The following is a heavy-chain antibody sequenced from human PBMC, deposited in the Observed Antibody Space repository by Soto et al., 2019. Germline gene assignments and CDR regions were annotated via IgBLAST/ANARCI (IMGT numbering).Heavy chain of an antibody. Sequence: QVQLVESGGGVVQPGRSLRLSCAASGFTFSNYGMHWVRQAPGKGLEWVAIIWYDGSNKYYADYVKGRFTISRDNSKNTLYLQMNSLRVEDTAVYYCARETIGTKAGDYWGQGTLVTVSS. CDR3: ARETIGTKAGDY. CDR1: GFTFSNYG. J-gene: IGHJ4*02. V-gene: IGHV3-33*01. CDR2: IWYDGSNK. D-gene: IGHD1-1*01.